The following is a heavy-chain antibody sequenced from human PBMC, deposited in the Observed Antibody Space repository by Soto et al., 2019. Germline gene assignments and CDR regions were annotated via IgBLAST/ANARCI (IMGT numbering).Heavy chain of an antibody. D-gene: IGHD2-15*01. CDR1: GFTFSSYA. CDR2: ISGSGGST. V-gene: IGHV3-23*01. J-gene: IGHJ4*02. Sequence: PGGSLRLSCAASGFTFSSYAMSWVRQAPGKGLEWVSAISGSGGSTYYADSVKGRFTISRDNSKNTLYQQMNSQRAEDTAVYYCAKHDCSGGSCYFDYWGQGTLVTVSS. CDR3: AKHDCSGGSCYFDY.